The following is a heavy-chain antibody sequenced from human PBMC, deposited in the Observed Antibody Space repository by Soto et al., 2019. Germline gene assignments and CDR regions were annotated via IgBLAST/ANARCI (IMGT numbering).Heavy chain of an antibody. CDR3: ARVEVVPAAIRLNWFDP. CDR1: GGTFSSYA. CDR2: IIPIFGTA. Sequence: QVQLVQSGAEVKKPGSSVKVSCKASGGTFSSYAISWVRQAPGQGLEWMGRIIPIFGTANYAQKFQGRVTITADKSTSTAYMELSSLRSEDTAVYYCARVEVVPAAIRLNWFDPWGQGTLVTVSS. J-gene: IGHJ5*02. D-gene: IGHD2-2*01. V-gene: IGHV1-69*06.